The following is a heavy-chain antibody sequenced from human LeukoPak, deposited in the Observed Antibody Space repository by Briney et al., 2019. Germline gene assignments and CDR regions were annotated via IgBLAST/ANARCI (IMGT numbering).Heavy chain of an antibody. CDR1: GFTFSSYS. D-gene: IGHD3-16*01. CDR2: ISSSSSYI. V-gene: IGHV3-21*01. CDR3: ARDSFVSSPYHGMDV. J-gene: IGHJ6*02. Sequence: GGSLRLSCAASGFTFSSYSMNWVRQAPGKGLEWVSSISSSSSYIYYADSVKGRFTISRDNAKNSLYLQMNSLRAEDTAVYYCARDSFVSSPYHGMDVWGQGTTVTVSS.